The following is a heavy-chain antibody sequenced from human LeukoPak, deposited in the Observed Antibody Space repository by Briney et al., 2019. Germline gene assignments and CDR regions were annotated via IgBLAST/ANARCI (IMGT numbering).Heavy chain of an antibody. D-gene: IGHD3-10*01. Sequence: GGSLRLSCAASGFAFSNYGMHWVRQAPGQGLEWVAVISFDGTNKYYADSLKGRFTISRDNSKNTVYLQMNSLIPEDTAVYFCAKDWKFYYVSGSFFPDNWGQGTLVTVSS. CDR1: GFAFSNYG. J-gene: IGHJ4*02. V-gene: IGHV3-30*18. CDR3: AKDWKFYYVSGSFFPDN. CDR2: ISFDGTNK.